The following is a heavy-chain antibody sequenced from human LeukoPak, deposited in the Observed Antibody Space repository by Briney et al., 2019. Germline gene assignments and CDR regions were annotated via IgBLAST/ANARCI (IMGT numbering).Heavy chain of an antibody. Sequence: PSQTLSLTCALSGDIVSSNSAAWHWIRQSPSRGLEWLGRTYYRSKWSNDYAVSVKSRITINPDTSKNQFSLQLSSVTPEDTAVYYCARGDQGFDYWGQGTLVTVSS. CDR3: ARGDQGFDY. CDR2: TYYRSKWSN. J-gene: IGHJ4*02. V-gene: IGHV6-1*01. D-gene: IGHD2-21*01. CDR1: GDIVSSNSAA.